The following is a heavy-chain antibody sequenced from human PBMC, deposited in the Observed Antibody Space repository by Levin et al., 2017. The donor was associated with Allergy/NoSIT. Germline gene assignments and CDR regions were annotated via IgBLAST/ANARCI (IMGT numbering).Heavy chain of an antibody. CDR3: AREMADTAADTFDI. CDR1: GYSFTFFG. J-gene: IGHJ3*02. Sequence: ASVKVSCKASGYSFTFFGISWVRQAPGQGLEWMGWISPYNGDTNYAQKFQGRVTMTTDTSTSTAYMELRGLRSDDTAVYYCAREMADTAADTFDIWGQGTMVTVFS. D-gene: IGHD5-18*01. CDR2: ISPYNGDT. V-gene: IGHV1-18*01.